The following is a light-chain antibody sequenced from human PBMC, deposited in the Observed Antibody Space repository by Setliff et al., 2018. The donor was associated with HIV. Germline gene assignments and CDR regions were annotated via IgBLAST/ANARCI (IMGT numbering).Light chain of an antibody. CDR2: DVI. V-gene: IGLV2-14*03. CDR3: SSYTTSSTLYV. J-gene: IGLJ1*01. CDR1: SSDVGGYYS. Sequence: QSALTQPASVSGSPGQSITISCTGISSDVGGYYSVSWYQQYPGKAPKLMIYDVINRPSGVSNRFSGSRSGNTASLTISGLQVEDEADYYCSSYTTSSTLYVFGPGTKVTVL.